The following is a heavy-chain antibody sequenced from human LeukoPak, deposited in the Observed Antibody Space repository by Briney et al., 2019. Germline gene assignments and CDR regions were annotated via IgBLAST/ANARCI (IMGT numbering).Heavy chain of an antibody. CDR2: LSGSGGST. Sequence: GGSLRLSCAASGFTFSSYAMSWVGQAPGKGLEGVSALSGSGGSTYYADSVKGRFTNSRDDSKNTLYLQMNSLRAEDTAVYYCATELREGYWGQGTLVTVSS. D-gene: IGHD1-26*01. V-gene: IGHV3-23*01. CDR1: GFTFSSYA. J-gene: IGHJ4*02. CDR3: ATELREGY.